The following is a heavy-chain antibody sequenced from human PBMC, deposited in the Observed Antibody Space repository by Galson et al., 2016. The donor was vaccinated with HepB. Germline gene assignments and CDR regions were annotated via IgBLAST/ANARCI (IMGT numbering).Heavy chain of an antibody. J-gene: IGHJ6*04. D-gene: IGHD2/OR15-2a*01. CDR3: ARVNPLYARPSYGMDV. Sequence: SETLSPTCAVYGGTLTVFYWSWIRQPPGQGLEWIGESNEDGRTRLNKSPKSRVTISVDTSKNQFSSRLTSVTAADTGFYYCARVNPLYARPSYGMDVWGKGTTVTVS. V-gene: IGHV4-34*01. CDR1: GGTLTVFY. CDR2: SNEDGRT.